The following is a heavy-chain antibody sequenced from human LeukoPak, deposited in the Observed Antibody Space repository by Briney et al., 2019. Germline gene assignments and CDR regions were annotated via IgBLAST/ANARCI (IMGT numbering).Heavy chain of an antibody. CDR2: IYYSGST. CDR1: GGSISSYY. V-gene: IGHV4-59*01. CDR3: ARDSRWFGELGGFDY. D-gene: IGHD3-10*01. Sequence: SETLSLTCTVSGGSISSYYWSWIRQPPGKGLEWIGYIYYSGSTNYNPSLKSRVTISVDTSKNQFSLKLSSVTAADTAVYYCARDSRWFGELGGFDYWGQGTLVTVSS. J-gene: IGHJ4*02.